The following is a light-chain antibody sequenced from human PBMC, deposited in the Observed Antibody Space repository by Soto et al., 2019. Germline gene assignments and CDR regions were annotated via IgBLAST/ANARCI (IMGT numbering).Light chain of an antibody. CDR2: DVS. CDR1: SSDVGGYNY. V-gene: IGLV2-14*01. Sequence: ASVSGSPGQSITISSTGTSSDVGGYNYVSWYQQHPGKAPKLMIYDVSNRPSGVSNRFSGSKSGNTASLTISGLQAEDEADYYCSSYTSSSTLYVFGTGTKVTVL. CDR3: SSYTSSSTLYV. J-gene: IGLJ1*01.